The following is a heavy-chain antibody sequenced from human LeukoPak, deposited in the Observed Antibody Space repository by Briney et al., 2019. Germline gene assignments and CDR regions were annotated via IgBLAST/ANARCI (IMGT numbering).Heavy chain of an antibody. CDR1: GYTLTSYD. CDR2: MNPNSGNT. J-gene: IGHJ6*02. D-gene: IGHD4-17*01. V-gene: IGHV1-8*01. CDR3: AKDGDADYGMDV. Sequence: ASVKVSCKASGYTLTSYDINWVRQATGQGLEWMGWMNPNSGNTGYAQKFQGRVTMTRNTSISTAYMELSSLRSEDTAVYYCAKDGDADYGMDVWGQGTTVTVSS.